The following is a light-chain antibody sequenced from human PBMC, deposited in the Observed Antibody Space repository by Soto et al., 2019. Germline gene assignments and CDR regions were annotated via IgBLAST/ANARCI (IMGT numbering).Light chain of an antibody. Sequence: DIVMTQSPDSLAVSLGERATINCKSSQRVLYSSNNKHYLAWYQQKPGQPTKLLIYWASTRESGVPDRFSGSGAGTDFTLTISSLQDEDVAVYYCQQNYSTPTWTFGQGTKVEIK. V-gene: IGKV4-1*01. CDR1: QRVLYSSNNKHY. CDR3: QQNYSTPTWT. J-gene: IGKJ1*01. CDR2: WAS.